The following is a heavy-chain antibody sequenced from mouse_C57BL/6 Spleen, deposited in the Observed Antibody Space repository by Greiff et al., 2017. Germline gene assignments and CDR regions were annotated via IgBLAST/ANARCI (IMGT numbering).Heavy chain of an antibody. V-gene: IGHV1-59*01. CDR3: ARRTTVVAYYFDD. Sequence: VQLQQPGAELVRPGTSVKLSCKASGYTFTSYWMHWVKQRPGQGLEWIGVIDPSDSYTNYNPKFKGKATLPVDTSSSPAYMQLSSLTSEDSAIYYCARRTTVVAYYFDDWGQGTTLTVAS. CDR2: IDPSDSYT. CDR1: GYTFTSYW. J-gene: IGHJ2*01. D-gene: IGHD1-1*01.